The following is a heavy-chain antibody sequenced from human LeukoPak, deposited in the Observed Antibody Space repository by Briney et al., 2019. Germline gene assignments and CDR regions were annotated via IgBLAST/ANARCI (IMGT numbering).Heavy chain of an antibody. CDR1: GYTFTSYY. Sequence: ASVKVSCKASGYTFTSYYMHWVRQAPGQGLEWMGIINPSGGSTSYAQKFQGRVTMTRDTSTSTVYMELSSLRSEDTAVYYCATLTDYYDSSGGFDYWGQGTLVTVSP. V-gene: IGHV1-46*01. J-gene: IGHJ4*02. D-gene: IGHD3-22*01. CDR2: INPSGGST. CDR3: ATLTDYYDSSGGFDY.